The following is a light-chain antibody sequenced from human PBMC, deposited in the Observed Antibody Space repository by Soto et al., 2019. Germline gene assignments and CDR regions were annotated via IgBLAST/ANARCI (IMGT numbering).Light chain of an antibody. V-gene: IGLV1-40*01. CDR2: GNS. CDR3: QSYDSSLSAWV. J-gene: IGLJ3*02. CDR1: SSNIGAGYD. Sequence: QSVLTQPPSVSGAPGQRVTISCTESSSNIGAGYDVHWYQQPPGTAPKLLIYGNSNRPSGVPDRFSGSKSGTSASLAITGLQAEDEADYYCQSYDSSLSAWVFGGGTKVTVL.